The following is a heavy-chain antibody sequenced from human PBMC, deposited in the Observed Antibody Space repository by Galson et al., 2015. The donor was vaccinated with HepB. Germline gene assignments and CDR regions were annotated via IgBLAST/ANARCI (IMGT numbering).Heavy chain of an antibody. V-gene: IGHV1-46*01. Sequence: SVKVSCTASGYTFTSYYMHWVRQAPGQGLEWMGIINPSGGSTSYAQKFQGRVTMTRDTSTSTVYMVLSSLRSEDTAVYYCSREGDGAVAGILGGRVGNWFDPWGQGTLVTVSS. D-gene: IGHD6-19*01. CDR3: SREGDGAVAGILGGRVGNWFDP. J-gene: IGHJ5*02. CDR2: INPSGGST. CDR1: GYTFTSYY.